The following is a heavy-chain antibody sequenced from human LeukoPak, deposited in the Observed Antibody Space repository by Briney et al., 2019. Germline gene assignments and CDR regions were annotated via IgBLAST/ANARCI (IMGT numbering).Heavy chain of an antibody. CDR2: IYHSGST. V-gene: IGHV4-38-2*01. CDR3: ARVATTTNPPQRPFDY. D-gene: IGHD5-12*01. CDR1: GYSISSGYY. Sequence: SETLSLTCAVSGYSISSGYYWGWIRQPPGKGLEWIGNIYHSGSTYYNSSLKSRVTISVDTSKNQFSLKLSSVTAADTAVYYCARVATTTNPPQRPFDYWGQGTLVTVSS. J-gene: IGHJ4*02.